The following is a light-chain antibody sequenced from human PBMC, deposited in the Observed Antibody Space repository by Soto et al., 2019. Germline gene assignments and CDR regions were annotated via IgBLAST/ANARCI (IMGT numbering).Light chain of an antibody. Sequence: EIVLTHSRGTLSLSPGQRATLSCRASQSLTNNYLARYQQKPGQAPRLLIYASSSRATGIPDRFSGSGSETDFTLTISRLEPEDCAVYYCQQDGSSLPVTFGGGTNVEI. CDR2: ASS. J-gene: IGKJ4*01. CDR1: QSLTNNY. V-gene: IGKV3-20*01. CDR3: QQDGSSLPVT.